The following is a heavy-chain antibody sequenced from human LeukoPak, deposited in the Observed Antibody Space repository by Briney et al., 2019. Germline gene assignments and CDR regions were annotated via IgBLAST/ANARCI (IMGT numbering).Heavy chain of an antibody. CDR1: LGSLSGYY. CDR2: INHSGST. J-gene: IGHJ4*02. Sequence: SETLSLTCAVYLGSLSGYYWSWIRQPPGKGLEWSGEINHSGSTKNNPSLKSRVTLSVDTTKNQFSLTLSSATGAHTAVYYCARSDLSRTRHFDYWGQGTLVTVSS. CDR3: ARSDLSRTRHFDY. V-gene: IGHV4-34*01. D-gene: IGHD2/OR15-2a*01.